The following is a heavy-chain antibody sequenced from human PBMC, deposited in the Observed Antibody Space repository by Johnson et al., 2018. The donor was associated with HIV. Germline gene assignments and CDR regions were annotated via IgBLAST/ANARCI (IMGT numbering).Heavy chain of an antibody. CDR1: GFTVSSNY. V-gene: IGHV3-66*01. D-gene: IGHD3-22*01. J-gene: IGHJ3*02. CDR3: ARDLPYYYDSSNKNGAFDI. Sequence: VQLVESGGGLVQPGGSLRLSCAASGFTVSSNYMSWVRQAPGKGLEWVSVIYSDGSTYHADSVKGRFTISRDNSKNALYLQMNTLRAEDTAVYYCARDLPYYYDSSNKNGAFDIWGQGTMVTVSS. CDR2: IYSDGST.